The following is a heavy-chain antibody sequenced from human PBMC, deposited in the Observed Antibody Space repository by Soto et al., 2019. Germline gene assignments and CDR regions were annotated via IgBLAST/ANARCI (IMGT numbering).Heavy chain of an antibody. Sequence: GGSLRLSCAASGFTFSSYGMHWVRQAPGKGLEWVAVIWYDGSNKYYADSVKGRFTISRDNAKNSLYLQMNSLRAEDTAVYYCARDHRECSGGSCYSRWFDPWGQGTLVTVSS. CDR3: ARDHRECSGGSCYSRWFDP. J-gene: IGHJ5*02. D-gene: IGHD2-15*01. V-gene: IGHV3-33*01. CDR1: GFTFSSYG. CDR2: IWYDGSNK.